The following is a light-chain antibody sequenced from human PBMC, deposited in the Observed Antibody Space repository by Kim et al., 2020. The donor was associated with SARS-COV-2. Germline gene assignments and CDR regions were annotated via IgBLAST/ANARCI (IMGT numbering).Light chain of an antibody. V-gene: IGKV3-20*01. CDR2: SAS. CDR1: QSVSSSY. CDR3: QQYGSLIT. J-gene: IGKJ5*01. Sequence: EIVLTPSPGTLSVSPGERATLSCTASQSVSSSYLAWYQHKPGQAPRLLMYSASSRATGIPDRFSGSGSGTDFTLTISRLEPEDFAVYYCQQYGSLITFGQGTRLEIK.